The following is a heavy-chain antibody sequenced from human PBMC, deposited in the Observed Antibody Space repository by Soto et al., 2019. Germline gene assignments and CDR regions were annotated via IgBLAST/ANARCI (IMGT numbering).Heavy chain of an antibody. CDR1: GGSISPYY. V-gene: IGHV4-59*01. J-gene: IGHJ4*02. CDR2: IYYSGST. Sequence: PSETLSLTCTVSGGSISPYYWSWIRQPQGKGLEWIGFIYYSGSTNYNPSLKSRVTISVDTSQNQFSLMLTSVTAADTAVYYCARPRSSGYAGEIDYWGQATLVTVSS. D-gene: IGHD3-22*01. CDR3: ARPRSSGYAGEIDY.